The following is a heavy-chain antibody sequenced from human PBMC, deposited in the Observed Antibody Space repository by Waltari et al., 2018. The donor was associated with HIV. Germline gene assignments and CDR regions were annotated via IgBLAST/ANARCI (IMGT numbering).Heavy chain of an antibody. Sequence: QVQLQESGPGLVKPSETLSLTCPVSGGSISSYYWSWIRQPPGKGLEWIGYIYYSGSTNYNPSLKSRVTISVDTSKNQFSLKLSSVTAADTAVYYCASTYGVPDAFDIWGQGTMVTVSS. D-gene: IGHD4-17*01. V-gene: IGHV4-59*08. CDR3: ASTYGVPDAFDI. CDR2: IYYSGST. CDR1: GGSISSYY. J-gene: IGHJ3*02.